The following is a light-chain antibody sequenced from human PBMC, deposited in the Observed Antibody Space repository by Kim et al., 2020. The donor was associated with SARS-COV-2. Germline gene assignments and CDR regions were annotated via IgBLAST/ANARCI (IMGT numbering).Light chain of an antibody. V-gene: IGLV2-14*01. CDR1: SNDLGSYIY. Sequence: QSALTQPASVSGSPGQSITIPCTGSSNDLGSYIYVSWYKQHPGTAPTVMIYEVYKRPSGVSNRFSGSKSGNTASLTISGLQAEDEADYYCTSYSSKNDGWVFGGGTQLTVL. CDR2: EVY. J-gene: IGLJ3*02. CDR3: TSYSSKNDGWV.